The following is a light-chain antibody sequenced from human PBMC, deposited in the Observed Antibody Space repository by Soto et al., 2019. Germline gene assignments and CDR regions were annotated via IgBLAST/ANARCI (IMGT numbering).Light chain of an antibody. Sequence: EVVLTQSPGTLSLSPGERATLSCRASQSVAANYLAWYQQKRGQAPRLLIYGASSRATGIPDRLSGSGSGTDFTLTISGLEPEDFSVYYCHQYGSAPLTFGPWTKVDIX. CDR2: GAS. J-gene: IGKJ3*01. CDR3: HQYGSAPLT. V-gene: IGKV3-20*01. CDR1: QSVAANY.